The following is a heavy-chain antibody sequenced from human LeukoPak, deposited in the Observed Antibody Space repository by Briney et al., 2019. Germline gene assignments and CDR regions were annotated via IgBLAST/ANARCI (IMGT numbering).Heavy chain of an antibody. Sequence: PSETLSLTCTVSGGSISSSSYYWGWIRQPPGKGLEWIGSIYYSGSTYYNPSLKSRVTISVDTSKNQFSLKLSSVTAADTAVYYCARAGYCSSTSCRQEEAIAAAALFDYWGQGTLVTVSS. CDR3: ARAGYCSSTSCRQEEAIAAAALFDY. J-gene: IGHJ4*02. V-gene: IGHV4-39*07. CDR1: GGSISSSSYY. CDR2: IYYSGST. D-gene: IGHD2-2*03.